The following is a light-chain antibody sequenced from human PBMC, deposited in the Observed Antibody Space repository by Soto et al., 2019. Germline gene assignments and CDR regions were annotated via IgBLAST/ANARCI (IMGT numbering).Light chain of an antibody. J-gene: IGKJ2*01. CDR3: QQYGSSPPNT. CDR2: GAS. CDR1: QSVSSSF. Sequence: EIVLTQSPGTLSLSPGERATLSCRASQSVSSSFLAWYQQKPGQAPRVLIYGASSRATGIPDRFSGSGSGTDFTITISRLEHEDFAVYYCQQYGSSPPNTFGQGTKLEIK. V-gene: IGKV3-20*01.